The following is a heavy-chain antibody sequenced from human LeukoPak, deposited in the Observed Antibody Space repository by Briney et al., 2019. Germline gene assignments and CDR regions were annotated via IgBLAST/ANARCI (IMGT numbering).Heavy chain of an antibody. Sequence: ASVKVSCKASGGTFSSYAISWVRQAPGQGLEWMGGIIPIFGTANYAQKFQGRVTITADESTSTAYMELSSLRSEDTAVYYCATSISSIMITFGGVIVPNWFDPWGQGTLVTVSS. CDR2: IIPIFGTA. CDR1: GGTFSSYA. V-gene: IGHV1-69*13. CDR3: ATSISSIMITFGGVIVPNWFDP. D-gene: IGHD3-16*02. J-gene: IGHJ5*02.